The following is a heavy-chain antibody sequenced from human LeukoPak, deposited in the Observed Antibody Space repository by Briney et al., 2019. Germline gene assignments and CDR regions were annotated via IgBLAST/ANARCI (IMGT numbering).Heavy chain of an antibody. CDR1: GGSISGYY. J-gene: IGHJ2*01. V-gene: IGHV4-59*01. D-gene: IGHD3-22*01. CDR3: ARVPYYYDSSGYYWYFDL. Sequence: KPSETLSLTCTVSGGSISGYYWSWIRQPPGTGLEWIGYIFYVGSTNYNPSLKSRVTISVDTSKNQFSLKLSSVTAADTAVYYCARVPYYYDSSGYYWYFDLWGRGTLVTVSS. CDR2: IFYVGST.